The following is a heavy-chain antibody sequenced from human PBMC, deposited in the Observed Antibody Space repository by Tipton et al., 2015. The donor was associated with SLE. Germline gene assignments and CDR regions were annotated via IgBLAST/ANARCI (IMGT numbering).Heavy chain of an antibody. CDR3: ARSVRQGLDY. D-gene: IGHD3-10*01. J-gene: IGHJ4*02. CDR1: GFTVSSNY. V-gene: IGHV3-30-3*01. Sequence: SLRLSCAASGFTVSSNYMLWVRQAPGKGLEWVAVISYDGSNKYYGDSVKGRFTISRDTSKNTPYLQMNSLRAEDTAVYYCARSVRQGLDYWGQGTLVTVSS. CDR2: ISYDGSNK.